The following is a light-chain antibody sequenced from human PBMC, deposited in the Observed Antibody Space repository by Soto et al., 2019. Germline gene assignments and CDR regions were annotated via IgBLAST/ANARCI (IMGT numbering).Light chain of an antibody. V-gene: IGLV2-8*01. J-gene: IGLJ1*01. CDR1: SNDVGGYNY. CDR3: SSYVGTKSYV. CDR2: EVN. Sequence: QSALTQPPSASGSPGQSVTISCTGTSNDVGGYNYVSWYQQYPGKAPQLVIYEVNKRPSGVPDRFSGSKSGNTASLTVFGLQAEDEADYYCSSYVGTKSYVFGTGTKLTVL.